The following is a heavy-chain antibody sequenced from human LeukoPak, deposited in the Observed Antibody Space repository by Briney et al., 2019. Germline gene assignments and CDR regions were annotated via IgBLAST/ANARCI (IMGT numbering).Heavy chain of an antibody. CDR1: GFTFSSYG. CDR3: ASHNRMAVAGVDY. D-gene: IGHD6-19*01. V-gene: IGHV3-23*01. J-gene: IGHJ4*02. Sequence: GGTLRLSCAASGFTFSSYGMSWVRQAPGKGLEWVSAISGSGGSTYYADSVKGRFTISRDNAKNSLYLQMNSLRAEDTAVYYCASHNRMAVAGVDYWGQGTLVTVSS. CDR2: ISGSGGST.